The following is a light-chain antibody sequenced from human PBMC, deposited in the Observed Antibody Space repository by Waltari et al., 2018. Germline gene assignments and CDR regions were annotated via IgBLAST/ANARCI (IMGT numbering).Light chain of an antibody. CDR1: QSVSRT. CDR3: QHYVTLPVT. V-gene: IGKV3-20*01. Sequence: SCRTSQSVSRTLAWYQEKPGQAPRLLIYAASSRATGIPDRVSGSGSGTDFSLTISRLEPEDFAVYYCQHYVTLPVTFGPGTKVEIK. J-gene: IGKJ1*01. CDR2: AAS.